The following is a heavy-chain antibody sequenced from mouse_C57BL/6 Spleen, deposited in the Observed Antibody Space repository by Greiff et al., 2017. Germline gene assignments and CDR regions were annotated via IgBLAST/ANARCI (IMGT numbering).Heavy chain of an antibody. J-gene: IGHJ3*01. CDR1: GYTFTDYE. CDR3: TRWDYDWFAY. D-gene: IGHD2-4*01. Sequence: VQLKESGAELVRPGASVTLSCKASGYTFTDYEMHWVKQTPVHGLEWIGAIDPETGGTAYNQKFKGKAILTADKSSSTAYMELRSLTSEDSAVYYCTRWDYDWFAYWGQGTLVTVSA. V-gene: IGHV1-15*01. CDR2: IDPETGGT.